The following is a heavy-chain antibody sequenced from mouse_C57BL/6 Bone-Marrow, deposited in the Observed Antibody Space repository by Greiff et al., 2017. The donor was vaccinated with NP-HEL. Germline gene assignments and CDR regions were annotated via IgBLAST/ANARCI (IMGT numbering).Heavy chain of an antibody. CDR1: GYSFTGYF. CDR3: ARGYGNHEGFAY. CDR2: INPYNGDT. Sequence: EVKLQESGPELVKPGDSVKISCKASGYSFTGYFMNWVMQSHGKSLEWIGRINPYNGDTFYNQKFKGKATLTVDKSSSTAHMELRSLTSEDSAVYYCARGYGNHEGFAYWGQGTLVTVSA. J-gene: IGHJ3*01. V-gene: IGHV1-20*01. D-gene: IGHD2-1*01.